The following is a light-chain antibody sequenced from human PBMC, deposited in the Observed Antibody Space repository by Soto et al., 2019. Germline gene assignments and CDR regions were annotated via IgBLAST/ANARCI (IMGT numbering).Light chain of an antibody. CDR3: QQYVISVT. CDR2: GAS. V-gene: IGKV3-20*01. Sequence: EIVLTQSPGTLSLSPGERATLSCRASQSISGNYLAWYQQQPGQAPRLLIYGASNRATGIPERFSGSGSGTDFTLTSSRLEPQDSAMYYCQQYVISVTFGQGTRLEIK. J-gene: IGKJ5*01. CDR1: QSISGNY.